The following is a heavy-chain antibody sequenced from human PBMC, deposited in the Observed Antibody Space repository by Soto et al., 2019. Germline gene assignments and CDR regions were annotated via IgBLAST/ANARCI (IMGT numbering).Heavy chain of an antibody. CDR3: ATWHEREHAYDV. Sequence: DVQLVESGGGLIQPGESLRLSCAAFGFTISGKKYVAWVRQAPGKGLEWVSALYDLDGSFYAASVKGRFTTSSDSSKTTVYLQMNDLGPDDTAGYYCATWHEREHAYDVWGQGTTVTVSS. CDR1: GFTISGKKY. J-gene: IGHJ3*01. D-gene: IGHD1-1*01. CDR2: LYDLDGS. V-gene: IGHV3-53*01.